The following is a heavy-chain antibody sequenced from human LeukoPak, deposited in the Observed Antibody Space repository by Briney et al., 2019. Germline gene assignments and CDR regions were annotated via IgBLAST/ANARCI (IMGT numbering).Heavy chain of an antibody. CDR3: ARHYYYDSSGYTTPPGY. Sequence: GGSLRLSCAASGFTFSSYEMNWVRQAPAKGLEWVSYISSSGSTIYYADSVKGRFTISRDNAKNSLYLQMNSLRAEDTAVYYCARHYYYDSSGYTTPPGYWGQGTLVTVSS. CDR1: GFTFSSYE. J-gene: IGHJ4*02. CDR2: ISSSGSTI. V-gene: IGHV3-48*03. D-gene: IGHD3-22*01.